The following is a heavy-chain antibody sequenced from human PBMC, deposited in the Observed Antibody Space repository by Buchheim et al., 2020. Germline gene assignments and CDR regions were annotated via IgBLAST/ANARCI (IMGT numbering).Heavy chain of an antibody. CDR3: TKEPNQYSSGWYFEH. CDR2: IAHDGSIS. J-gene: IGHJ4*02. D-gene: IGHD6-19*01. CDR1: GFTFSHYG. V-gene: IGHV3-30*18. Sequence: QVQLVESGGGVVQPGRSLRLSCAASGFTFSHYGMQWVRQAPGKGPEWLAVIAHDGSISYYAESVKGRFTLSRDNSKNMMYLQINSLRAEDTAVYYCTKEPNQYSSGWYFEHWGQGTL.